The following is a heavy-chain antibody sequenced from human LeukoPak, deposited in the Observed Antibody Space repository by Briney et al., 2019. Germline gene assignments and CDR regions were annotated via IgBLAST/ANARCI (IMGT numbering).Heavy chain of an antibody. CDR1: GFTFSSYA. D-gene: IGHD6-19*01. Sequence: GGSLRLSCAASGFTFSSYAMSWVRQAPAKGLEWVSGISGTGDSTYYADSVKGRFTISRDNSKHTLYLQMNSLRAEDTAVYYCAKMPVSYSSGWSTFDYWGQGNLVTVSS. CDR3: AKMPVSYSSGWSTFDY. J-gene: IGHJ4*02. CDR2: ISGTGDST. V-gene: IGHV3-23*01.